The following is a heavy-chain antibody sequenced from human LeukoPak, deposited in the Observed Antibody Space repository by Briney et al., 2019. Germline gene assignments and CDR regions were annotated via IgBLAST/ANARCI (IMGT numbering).Heavy chain of an antibody. Sequence: ASVKVSCKASGYTFTGYYMHWVRQAPGQGLEWMGWINPNSGGTNYAQKFQGRVTMTRDTSISTAYMELSRLRSDDTAVYYCAREGPTGAAMPDYYYMDVWGKGTTVTVSS. CDR2: INPNSGGT. CDR3: AREGPTGAAMPDYYYMDV. CDR1: GYTFTGYY. D-gene: IGHD2-2*01. J-gene: IGHJ6*03. V-gene: IGHV1-2*02.